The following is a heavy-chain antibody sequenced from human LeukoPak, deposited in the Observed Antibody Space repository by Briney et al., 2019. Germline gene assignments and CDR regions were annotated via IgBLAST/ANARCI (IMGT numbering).Heavy chain of an antibody. V-gene: IGHV4-34*01. J-gene: IGHJ6*03. D-gene: IGHD1-26*01. Sequence: SETLSLTCAVYGGSFSGYYWSWIRQPPGKGLEWIGEINHSGSTNYNPSLKSRVTISVDTSKNQLSLKLSSVTAADTAVYYCARLRGAYVIGRYYYYMDVWGKGTTVTISS. CDR3: ARLRGAYVIGRYYYYMDV. CDR1: GGSFSGYY. CDR2: INHSGST.